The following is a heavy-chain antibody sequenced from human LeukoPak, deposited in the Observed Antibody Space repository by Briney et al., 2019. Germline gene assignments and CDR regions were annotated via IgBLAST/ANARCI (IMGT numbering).Heavy chain of an antibody. V-gene: IGHV1-46*01. CDR1: GYTLTDYY. CDR2: INPSGGST. CDR3: ARSWFGELGPCY. Sequence: ASVKVSCKASGYTLTDYYMHWVRQAPGQGLEWMGIINPSGGSTSYAQKFQGRVTMTRDTSTSTVYMELSSLRSEDTAVYYCARSWFGELGPCYWGQGTLVTVSS. D-gene: IGHD3-10*01. J-gene: IGHJ4*02.